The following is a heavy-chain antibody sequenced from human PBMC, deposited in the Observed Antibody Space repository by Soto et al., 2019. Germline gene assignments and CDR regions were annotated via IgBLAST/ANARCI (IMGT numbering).Heavy chain of an antibody. D-gene: IGHD3-16*01. V-gene: IGHV1-69*12. J-gene: IGHJ6*02. CDR3: ASAWGPCYYYGMDV. CDR1: GCTFSSYA. Sequence: QVQLVQSGAEVKKPGSSVKVSCKASGCTFSSYAISWVRQAPGQGLEWMGGIIPIFGTADYAQKFQGRVAITADAFTSTAYMELSSLRSEDTDVYYCASAWGPCYYYGMDVWGQGTTVTVSS. CDR2: IIPIFGTA.